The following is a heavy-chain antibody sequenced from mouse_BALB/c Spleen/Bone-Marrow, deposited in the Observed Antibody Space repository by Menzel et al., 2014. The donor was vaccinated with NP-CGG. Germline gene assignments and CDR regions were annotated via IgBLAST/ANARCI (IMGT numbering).Heavy chain of an antibody. J-gene: IGHJ2*01. CDR3: TRTYEYFDY. D-gene: IGHD2-3*01. Sequence: QVQLQQSGAELVRPGASVKLSCKASGYIFTSYWLNWVKQRPGEGLEWIGNIYPSDNYTNYNQKFKDKATLTVDKSSSIAYMQLSSPTSEDSAVYYCTRTYEYFDYWGQGTTLTVSS. V-gene: IGHV1-69*02. CDR1: GYIFTSYW. CDR2: IYPSDNYT.